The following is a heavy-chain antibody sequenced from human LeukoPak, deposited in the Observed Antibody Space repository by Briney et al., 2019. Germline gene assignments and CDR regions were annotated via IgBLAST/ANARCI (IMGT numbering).Heavy chain of an antibody. Sequence: GGSLRLSCAASGFIFSDYGLHWVRQAPGRGLEWVAFMSYDGSNEDYADSVKGRFTISRDNSKNTMYLEMNSLRAEDTAVYYCAEITRSLPDYWGQGTLVTVSS. CDR2: MSYDGSNE. V-gene: IGHV3-30*18. CDR3: AEITRSLPDY. CDR1: GFIFSDYG. J-gene: IGHJ4*02. D-gene: IGHD3-10*01.